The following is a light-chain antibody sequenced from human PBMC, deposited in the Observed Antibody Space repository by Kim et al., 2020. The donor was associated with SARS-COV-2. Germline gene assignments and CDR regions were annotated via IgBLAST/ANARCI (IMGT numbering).Light chain of an antibody. J-gene: IGLJ3*02. CDR1: ALPKKY. Sequence: PGQTARITGSGDALPKKYAYWYQQKSGQAPVLVIYEDSKRTSGIPERVSGSSSGTRATLTISGAQVEDEADYYCYSTDSSGNHRVFGGGTKLTVL. V-gene: IGLV3-10*01. CDR2: EDS. CDR3: YSTDSSGNHRV.